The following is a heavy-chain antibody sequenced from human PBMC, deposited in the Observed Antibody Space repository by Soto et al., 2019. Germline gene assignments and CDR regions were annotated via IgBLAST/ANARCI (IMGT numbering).Heavy chain of an antibody. J-gene: IGHJ4*02. D-gene: IGHD6-25*01. CDR3: AKGSASGSPYYFDF. CDR1: GFTFSNYA. V-gene: IGHV3-23*01. CDR2: ITGSGGDT. Sequence: PGGSLRLSCAASGFTFSNYAMSWVRQAPGKGLEWVSAITGSGGDTYHADSVKGRFTISRDNSKNTLFLQMNRLRADDTAVYYCAKGSASGSPYYFDFWGQGDLVTVSS.